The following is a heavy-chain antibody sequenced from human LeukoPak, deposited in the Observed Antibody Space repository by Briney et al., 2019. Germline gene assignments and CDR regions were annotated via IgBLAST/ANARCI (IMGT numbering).Heavy chain of an antibody. D-gene: IGHD3-16*02. CDR3: ASGTASGVIAPHSFHY. J-gene: IGHJ4*01. CDR1: VGYISSYY. CDR2: VFYSGST. V-gene: IGHV4-59*01. Sequence: SETLSLTCAVSVGYISSYYWTWIRQSPGKGLEWIGNVFYSGSTNYNPSLKSRVTISIDTSKNHFSLKLTSVTAADTAVYFCASGTASGVIAPHSFHYWGRGTLVTVSS.